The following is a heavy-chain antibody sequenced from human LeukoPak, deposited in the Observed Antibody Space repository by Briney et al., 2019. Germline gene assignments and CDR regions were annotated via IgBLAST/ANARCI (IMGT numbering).Heavy chain of an antibody. V-gene: IGHV3-53*01. CDR2: IYSGGST. D-gene: IGHD3-22*01. J-gene: IGHJ6*02. CDR1: GFTVNSNY. Sequence: AGGSLRLSCAASGFTVNSNYMSWVRQAPGKGLEWVSVIYSGGSTYYADSVKGRFTISRDNSKNTLYLQMNSLRAEDTAVYYCARDGYYYDSSGYYYYGMDVWGQGTTVTVSS. CDR3: ARDGYYYDSSGYYYYGMDV.